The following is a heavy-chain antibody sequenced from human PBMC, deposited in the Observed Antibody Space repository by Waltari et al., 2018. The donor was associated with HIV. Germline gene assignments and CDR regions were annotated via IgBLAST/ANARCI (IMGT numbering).Heavy chain of an antibody. CDR1: GLTCGNYG. CDR3: ARAYYGSPSYYFDY. D-gene: IGHD1-26*01. CDR2: IWYDGSNK. Sequence: QVQLVESGGGVVQPGRSLRCACAASGLTCGNYGMHWVRQAPGKGLEWEAVIWYDGSNKYYADSVNGRFTISRDNSKNTLYLQMNSLRAEDTAVYYCARAYYGSPSYYFDYWGQGTLVTVSS. V-gene: IGHV3-33*01. J-gene: IGHJ4*02.